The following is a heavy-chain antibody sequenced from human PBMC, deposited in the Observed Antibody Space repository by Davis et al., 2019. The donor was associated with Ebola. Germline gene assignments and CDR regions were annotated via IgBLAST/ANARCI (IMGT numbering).Heavy chain of an antibody. V-gene: IGHV4-34*01. Sequence: MPGGSLRLSCAVYGGSFSGYHWSWIRQPPGKGLEWIGEINHSGSTNYNPSLKSRVTISVDTSKNQFSLKLSSVTAADTAVYYCARLEDEGFDPWGQGTLVTVSS. CDR1: GGSFSGYH. CDR2: INHSGST. J-gene: IGHJ5*02. CDR3: ARLEDEGFDP. D-gene: IGHD2-15*01.